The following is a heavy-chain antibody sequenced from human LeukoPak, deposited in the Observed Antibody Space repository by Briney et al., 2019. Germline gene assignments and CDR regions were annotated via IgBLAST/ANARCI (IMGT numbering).Heavy chain of an antibody. CDR1: GGTFRKFG. V-gene: IGHV1-69*05. CDR2: SIPMFGAA. J-gene: IGHJ6*03. CDR3: ATEGPNYYMDV. Sequence: SVKVSCKASGGTFRKFGISWVRQAPGEGLEWMGGSIPMFGAANYAQKFQGRVTITTDESTTTAHMELISLTSDDAAVYFCATEGPNYYMDVWGKGTTVTVSS.